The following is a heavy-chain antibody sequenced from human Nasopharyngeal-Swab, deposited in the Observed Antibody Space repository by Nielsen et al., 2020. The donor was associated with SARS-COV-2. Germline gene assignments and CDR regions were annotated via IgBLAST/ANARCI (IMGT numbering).Heavy chain of an antibody. CDR2: IKTSGDTI. J-gene: IGHJ4*02. V-gene: IGHV3-11*01. Sequence: WIRQPPGKGLEWVSYIKTSGDTISYADSVKGRFTISRDNAKNSLYLQMDSLRAEDTAMYLCARTPQLWSLYFDYWGQGTLVTVSS. CDR3: ARTPQLWSLYFDY. D-gene: IGHD5-18*01.